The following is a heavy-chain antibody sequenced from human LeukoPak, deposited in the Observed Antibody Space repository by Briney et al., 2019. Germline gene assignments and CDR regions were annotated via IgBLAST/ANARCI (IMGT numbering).Heavy chain of an antibody. CDR3: ARHPPRDGSAFDY. J-gene: IGHJ4*02. CDR2: FYYSGST. Sequence: SETLSLTCTVSGGSISSSNYYWGWIRQPPGKGLEWIGTFYYSGSTYYNPSLKSRVTVSVDTSKNQLSLKLGSVTAADTAVYYCARHPPRDGSAFDYWGQGTLVTVSS. CDR1: GGSISSSNYY. V-gene: IGHV4-39*01.